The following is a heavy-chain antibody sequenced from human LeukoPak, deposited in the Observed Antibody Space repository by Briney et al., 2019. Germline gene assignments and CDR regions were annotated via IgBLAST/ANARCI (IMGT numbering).Heavy chain of an antibody. J-gene: IGHJ4*02. CDR1: GFSFSRYY. CDR3: TRAVGLGPGAHFDQ. D-gene: IGHD1-26*01. Sequence: GGSLRLSCAASGFSFSRYYMSWVRQTPGKALEWISYIPTSGIPVHYADSVRGRFTASRDDAKNSLHLQMDSLRVENTAVYYCTRAVGLGPGAHFDQWGQGALVIVSS. CDR2: IPTSGIPV. V-gene: IGHV3-11*01.